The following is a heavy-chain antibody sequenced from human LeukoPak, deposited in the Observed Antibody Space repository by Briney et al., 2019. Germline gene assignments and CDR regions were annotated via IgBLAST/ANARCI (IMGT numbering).Heavy chain of an antibody. CDR3: ARDSITIFGVVIN. D-gene: IGHD3-3*01. Sequence: GGSLRLSCAASGFTFRSYSMNWVRQAPGKGLEWVSYISSSSSTIYYADSVKGRFTISRDNAKNSLYLQMNSLRAEDTAVYYCARDSITIFGVVINWGQGTLVTVSS. J-gene: IGHJ4*02. CDR2: ISSSSSTI. CDR1: GFTFRSYS. V-gene: IGHV3-48*01.